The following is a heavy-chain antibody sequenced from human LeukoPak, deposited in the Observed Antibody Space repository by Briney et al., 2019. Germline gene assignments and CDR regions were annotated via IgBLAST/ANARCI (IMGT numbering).Heavy chain of an antibody. CDR3: ASLDFWSGYYYFDY. CDR2: IYYSEST. V-gene: IGHV4-39*07. CDR1: GGSISSSSYY. D-gene: IGHD3-3*01. Sequence: SETLSLTCTVSGGSISSSSYYWGWIRQPPGKGLEWIGSIYYSESTYYNPSLKSRVTISVDTSKDQFSLKLSSVTAADTAVYYCASLDFWSGYYYFDYWGQGTLVTVSS. J-gene: IGHJ4*02.